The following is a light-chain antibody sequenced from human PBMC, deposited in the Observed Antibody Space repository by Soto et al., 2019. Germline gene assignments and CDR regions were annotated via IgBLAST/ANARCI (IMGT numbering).Light chain of an antibody. J-gene: IGKJ2*01. CDR3: QQRNNWPPGYT. Sequence: EVVLTQSPATLSLSPGERATLSCRASETLSSQLAWYQQKPGQPPRLLIYDASNRATGIPARFSGSGFGTDFTLTLSSPEPEDFAVYYCQQRNNWPPGYTFGQGTKVEIK. CDR2: DAS. CDR1: ETLSSQ. V-gene: IGKV3-11*01.